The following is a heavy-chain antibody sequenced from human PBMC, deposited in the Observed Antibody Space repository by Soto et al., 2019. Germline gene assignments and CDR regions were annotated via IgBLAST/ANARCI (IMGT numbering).Heavy chain of an antibody. J-gene: IGHJ4*02. CDR3: ARRDSGGFYRFFDS. V-gene: IGHV1-69*06. Sequence: QVQLVQSGTEVKKPGSSVKVSCKASGGSLSTNPISWVRQAPGQGLEWMGGTGSGTGPGKHAQKFQGRLKVTADKSTSKAYMELTNLSSEDTAVYYCARRDSGGFYRFFDSWGQGNLVIVSS. CDR2: TGSGTGPG. CDR1: GGSLSTNP. D-gene: IGHD2-15*01.